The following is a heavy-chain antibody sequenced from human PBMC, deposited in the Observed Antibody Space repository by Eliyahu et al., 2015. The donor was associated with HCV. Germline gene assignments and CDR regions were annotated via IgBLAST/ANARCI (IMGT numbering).Heavy chain of an antibody. V-gene: IGHV3-33*01. Sequence: GLEWVAVIWYDGSNKYYADSVKGRFTISRDNSKNTLYLQMNSLRAEDTAVYYCARTPEGPYGRIYYFDYWGQGTLVTVSS. CDR3: ARTPEGPYGRIYYFDY. CDR2: IWYDGSNK. D-gene: IGHD3-10*01. J-gene: IGHJ4*02.